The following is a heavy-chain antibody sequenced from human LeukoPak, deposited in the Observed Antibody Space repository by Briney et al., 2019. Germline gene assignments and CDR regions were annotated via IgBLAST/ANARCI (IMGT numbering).Heavy chain of an antibody. V-gene: IGHV1-2*02. J-gene: IGHJ4*02. CDR1: GYTFTDYY. CDR3: ARTRADGYSYGYYFDY. D-gene: IGHD5-18*01. CDR2: INPNSGGT. Sequence: ASVKVSCKASGYTFTDYYMHWVRQAPGQGLEWMGWINPNSGGTNYAQKFQGRVTMTRDTSISTAYMELSRLRSDDTAVYYCARTRADGYSYGYYFDYWGQGTLVTVSS.